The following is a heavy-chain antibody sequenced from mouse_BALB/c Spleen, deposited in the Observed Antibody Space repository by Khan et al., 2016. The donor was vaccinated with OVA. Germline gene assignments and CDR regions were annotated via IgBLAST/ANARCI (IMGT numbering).Heavy chain of an antibody. V-gene: IGHV1-5*01. CDR2: VFPGNGDT. CDR3: TGAGYGAFAY. J-gene: IGHJ3*01. CDR1: GFSFTNYW. D-gene: IGHD1-1*01. Sequence: VQLQQSGTVLARPGTSVKMSCKASGFSFTNYWMHWVKQRPGQGLEWIGGVFPGNGDTTHNQKFKGKATLTAVPSAITANMELSSFTNEDTAVYYCTGAGYGAFAYWGQGTLVTVSA.